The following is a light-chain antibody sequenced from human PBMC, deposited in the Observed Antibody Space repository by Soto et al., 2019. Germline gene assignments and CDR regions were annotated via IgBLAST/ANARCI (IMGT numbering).Light chain of an antibody. Sequence: DIQMTQSASSVSAAVGDRDTITCRASQGINKWLAWYQQKPGKAPQLLISAASTLRSGVPSRFSGSGSGTAFILTISNLQPEDFATYFCQQANSFPLTFGGGTRVEI. V-gene: IGKV1-12*01. J-gene: IGKJ4*01. CDR1: QGINKW. CDR3: QQANSFPLT. CDR2: AAS.